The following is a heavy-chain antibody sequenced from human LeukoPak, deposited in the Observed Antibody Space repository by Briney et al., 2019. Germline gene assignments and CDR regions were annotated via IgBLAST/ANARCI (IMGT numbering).Heavy chain of an antibody. J-gene: IGHJ5*02. V-gene: IGHV4-59*01. CDR2: IYYSGST. CDR1: GGSISSYY. Sequence: SETLSLTCTVSGGSISSYYWSWIRQPPGEGLEWIGYIYYSGSTNYNPSLKSRVTISVDTSKNQFSLKLSSVTAADTAVYYCARDNYDFWSGYYTAVGHGWFDPWGQGTLVTVSS. CDR3: ARDNYDFWSGYYTAVGHGWFDP. D-gene: IGHD3-3*01.